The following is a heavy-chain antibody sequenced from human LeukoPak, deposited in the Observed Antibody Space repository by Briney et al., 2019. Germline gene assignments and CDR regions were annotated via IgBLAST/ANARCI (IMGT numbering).Heavy chain of an antibody. V-gene: IGHV4-59*01. D-gene: IGHD1-26*01. Sequence: PSETLSLTCTVSGGSISSYYWSWIRQPPGKGLEWIGYIYYSGSTNYNPSLKGRVTISVDTSKNQFSLKLSSVTAADTAVYYCARDPIVGATENYFDYWGQGTLVTVSS. CDR3: ARDPIVGATENYFDY. CDR2: IYYSGST. CDR1: GGSISSYY. J-gene: IGHJ4*02.